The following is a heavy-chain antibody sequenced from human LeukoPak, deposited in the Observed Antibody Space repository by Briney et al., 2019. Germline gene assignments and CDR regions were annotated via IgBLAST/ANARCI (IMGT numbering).Heavy chain of an antibody. CDR1: GGSFSGYY. CDR2: INHSGST. CDR3: ARVALGPLDY. Sequence: PSETLSLTCGVYGGSFSGYYWSWIRQPPGKGLEWIGEINHSGSTNYNPSLKSRVTISVDTSKNQFSLKLSSVTAADTAVYYCARVALGPLDYWGQGTLVTVSS. J-gene: IGHJ4*02. V-gene: IGHV4-34*01. D-gene: IGHD7-27*01.